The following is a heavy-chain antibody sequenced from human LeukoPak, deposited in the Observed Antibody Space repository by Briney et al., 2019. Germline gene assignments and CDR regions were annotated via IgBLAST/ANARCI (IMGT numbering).Heavy chain of an antibody. CDR2: IYYSGST. CDR3: AREGLSSGWYY. CDR1: GGSISSSSYY. D-gene: IGHD6-19*01. V-gene: IGHV4-39*07. Sequence: SETLSLTCTVSGGSISSSSYYWGWIRQPPGKGLEWIGSIYYSGSTYYNPSLESRVTISVDTSKNQFSLKLSSVTAADTAVYYCAREGLSSGWYYWGQGTLVTVSS. J-gene: IGHJ4*02.